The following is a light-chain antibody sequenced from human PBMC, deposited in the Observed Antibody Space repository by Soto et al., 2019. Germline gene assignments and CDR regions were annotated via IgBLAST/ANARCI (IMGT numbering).Light chain of an antibody. CDR3: QQSFSAPLT. V-gene: IGKV1-39*01. CDR1: QSISNH. CDR2: TAS. J-gene: IGKJ4*01. Sequence: DIQMTQSPSSLSASVEDRVIITCRASQSISNHLNWYQQKPGKAPKLLIYTASSLQVGFPSRFSGSGSGTDFTLTINSLQPEDFATYYCQQSFSAPLTFGGGTKVDI.